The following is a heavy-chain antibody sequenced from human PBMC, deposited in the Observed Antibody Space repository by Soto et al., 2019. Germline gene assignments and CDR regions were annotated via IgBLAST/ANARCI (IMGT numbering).Heavy chain of an antibody. CDR1: GYTFTSYG. Sequence: QVQLVQSGAEVKKPGASVKVSCKASGYTFTSYGISWVRQAPGQGLEWMGWISAYNGNSNYAQKLQGRVTMTTDTSTSTAYMELRSLRSDDTAVYYCARVPDIVVVVAATLFDYWGQGTMVTVSS. CDR2: ISAYNGNS. J-gene: IGHJ4*02. CDR3: ARVPDIVVVVAATLFDY. V-gene: IGHV1-18*01. D-gene: IGHD2-15*01.